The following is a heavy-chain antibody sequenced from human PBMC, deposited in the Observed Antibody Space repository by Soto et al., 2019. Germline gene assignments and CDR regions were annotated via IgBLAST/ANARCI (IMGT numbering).Heavy chain of an antibody. D-gene: IGHD2-8*02. J-gene: IGHJ4*02. V-gene: IGHV4-34*01. CDR1: GGSFSGYY. CDR2: INHSGST. CDR3: ARDQITGLFDY. Sequence: QVQLQQWGAGLLKPSETLSLTCAVYGGSFSGYYWTWIRQPPGTGLEWIGEINHSGSTNYNPSLKSRVTISVDTSKTQFSLTLTSVTAADTAVYYCARDQITGLFDYWGQGTLVTVSS.